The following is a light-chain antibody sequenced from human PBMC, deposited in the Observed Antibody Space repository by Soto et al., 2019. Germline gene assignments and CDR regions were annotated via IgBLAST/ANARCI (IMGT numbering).Light chain of an antibody. CDR1: QAISIY. CDR2: TAS. V-gene: IGKV1-27*01. CDR3: QQHNSAPCR. Sequence: DIQMPQSPSSRSASVGERVTITCRASQAISIYVACYQQRPGKVPKLRIYTASTLQSGVPSRFSGSGSGTDFTLTISSLQPEDFATYYCQQHNSAPCRFGPGTKVDIK. J-gene: IGKJ3*01.